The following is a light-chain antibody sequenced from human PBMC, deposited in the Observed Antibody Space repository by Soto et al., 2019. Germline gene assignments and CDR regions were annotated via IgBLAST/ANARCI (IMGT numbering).Light chain of an antibody. CDR2: KAS. CDR3: QQYHSYSYT. J-gene: IGKJ2*01. Sequence: DIQMTQSPSTLSASVGDSVTITCRASQSISSWLAWYQQKPGKAPRLLIYKASSLESGVPSRFSGSGSGTEFTLTISSLQPDDFATYYCQQYHSYSYTFGQGTKVDIK. CDR1: QSISSW. V-gene: IGKV1-5*03.